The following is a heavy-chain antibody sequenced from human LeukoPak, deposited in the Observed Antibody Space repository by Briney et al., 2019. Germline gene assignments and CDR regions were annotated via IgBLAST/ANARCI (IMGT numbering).Heavy chain of an antibody. V-gene: IGHV3-74*01. J-gene: IGHJ4*02. CDR3: ARDRSISAAGDTY. D-gene: IGHD6-13*01. CDR2: VNRDGSST. Sequence: GGSLRLSCAASGFTFSDYWMHWVRQAPGKGLGWVSRVNRDGSSTSYADSVKGRFTISRDNAKNTLSLQMNRLRAEDTAVYYCARDRSISAAGDTYWGQGTLVTVSS. CDR1: GFTFSDYW.